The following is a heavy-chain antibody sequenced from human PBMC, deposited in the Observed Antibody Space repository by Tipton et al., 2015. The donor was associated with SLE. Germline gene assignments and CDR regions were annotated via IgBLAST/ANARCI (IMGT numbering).Heavy chain of an antibody. CDR2: IKSKTDDGTT. J-gene: IGHJ4*02. Sequence: SLRLSCAVYGGSFNGYFWTWIRQPPGKGLEWVGRIKSKTDDGTTDYAAPVKGRFTISRDDSRNTLSLQMNSLKTEDTAVYYCTTVPLEGYFDYWGQGTLVTVSS. CDR1: GGSFNGYF. CDR3: TTVPLEGYFDY. V-gene: IGHV3-15*01.